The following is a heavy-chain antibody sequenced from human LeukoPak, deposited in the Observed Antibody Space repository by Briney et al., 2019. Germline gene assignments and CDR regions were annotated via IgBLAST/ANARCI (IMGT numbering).Heavy chain of an antibody. CDR3: ARAHYSSGWYERGGFDY. V-gene: IGHV3-21*01. Sequence: GGSLRLSCAASGFTFSSYSMNWVRQAPGKGLEWVSSISSSSSYIYYADSVKGRFTISRDNAKNSLYLQMNSLRAEDTAVYYCARAHYSSGWYERGGFDYWGQGTLVTVSS. J-gene: IGHJ4*02. D-gene: IGHD6-19*01. CDR1: GFTFSSYS. CDR2: ISSSSSYI.